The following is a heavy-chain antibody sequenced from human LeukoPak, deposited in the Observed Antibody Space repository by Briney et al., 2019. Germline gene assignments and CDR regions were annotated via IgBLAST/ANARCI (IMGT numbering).Heavy chain of an antibody. V-gene: IGHV3-23*01. Sequence: GGSLRLSCAASGFTFSSYAMSWVRQAPGKGLEWVSAISGRGGSTYYADSVKGRFTISRDNSKNTLYLQMNSLRAEDTAVYYCAKGGYYYVGYFDYWGQGILVTVSS. CDR1: GFTFSSYA. D-gene: IGHD3-22*01. CDR2: ISGRGGST. J-gene: IGHJ4*02. CDR3: AKGGYYYVGYFDY.